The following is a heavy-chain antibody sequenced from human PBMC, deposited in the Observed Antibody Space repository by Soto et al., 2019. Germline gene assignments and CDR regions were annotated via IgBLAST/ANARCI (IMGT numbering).Heavy chain of an antibody. V-gene: IGHV3-33*01. Sequence: QVQLVESGGGVVQPGRSLRLSCAASGFNFSSYVMHWVRQAPGKGLEWVAVIWYDGGNKYYADSVKGRFTISRVNSKNTLYLQMNRLRSEDTAVYYCARDGQWLPRDGLRSSYYFAYWGQGTLVTVSA. CDR2: IWYDGGNK. CDR1: GFNFSSYV. D-gene: IGHD6-19*01. CDR3: ARDGQWLPRDGLRSSYYFAY. J-gene: IGHJ4*02.